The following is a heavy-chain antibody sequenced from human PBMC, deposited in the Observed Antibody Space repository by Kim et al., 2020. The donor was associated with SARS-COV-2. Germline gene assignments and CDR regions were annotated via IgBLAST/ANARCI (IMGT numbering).Heavy chain of an antibody. CDR1: GGTFSSYA. V-gene: IGHV1-69*13. J-gene: IGHJ2*01. D-gene: IGHD6-13*01. CDR3: ARSPGDNSSSWYLDYWYFDL. Sequence: SVKVSCKASGGTFSSYAISWVRQAPGQGLEWMGGIIPIFGTANYAQKFQGRVTITADESTSTAYMELSSLRSEDTAVYYCARSPGDNSSSWYLDYWYFDLWGRGTLVTVSS. CDR2: IIPIFGTA.